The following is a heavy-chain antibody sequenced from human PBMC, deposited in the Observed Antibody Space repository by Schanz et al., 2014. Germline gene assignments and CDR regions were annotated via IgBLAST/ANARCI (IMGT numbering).Heavy chain of an antibody. CDR2: IGYLGDT. D-gene: IGHD3-9*01. CDR1: GFTLSNSD. V-gene: IGHV3-13*01. CDR3: AKQIHYDILTVTRN. J-gene: IGHJ4*02. Sequence: EGQLAESGGGLVQPGGSLRLSCAASGFTLSNSDMHWVRQGTGKGLEWVSTIGYLGDTYYPDSVKGRFTVSRDSGQNSLYLQMNSLRAEDTAVYYCAKQIHYDILTVTRNWGQGTLVTVSS.